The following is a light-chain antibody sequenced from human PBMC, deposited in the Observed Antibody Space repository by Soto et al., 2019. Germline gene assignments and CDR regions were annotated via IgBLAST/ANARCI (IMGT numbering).Light chain of an antibody. CDR3: TSYTSSHTVL. CDR1: SSDIGSYNR. V-gene: IGLV2-18*02. Sequence: QSALTQPPSVSGSPGQSVTISCTGTSSDIGSYNRVSWYQQPPGTAPKLMIYEVSNRPSGVPDRFSGSKSGNTASLTISGLQAEDEADYYCTSYTSSHTVLFGGGTKLTVL. CDR2: EVS. J-gene: IGLJ2*01.